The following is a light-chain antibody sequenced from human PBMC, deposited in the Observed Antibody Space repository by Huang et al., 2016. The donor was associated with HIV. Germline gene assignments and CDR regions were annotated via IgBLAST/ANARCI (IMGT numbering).Light chain of an antibody. Sequence: DIVMTQSPDSLAVSLGERATINCKSSQSVLDNSNNKNCLAWFQQKPGQPPKLRIYWASSRESGVPDRFSGSGSGTDFTLTISILQAEDVAVYYCHQYYNTPYTFGQGTKLEIK. CDR2: WAS. CDR1: QSVLDNSNNKNC. CDR3: HQYYNTPYT. V-gene: IGKV4-1*01. J-gene: IGKJ2*01.